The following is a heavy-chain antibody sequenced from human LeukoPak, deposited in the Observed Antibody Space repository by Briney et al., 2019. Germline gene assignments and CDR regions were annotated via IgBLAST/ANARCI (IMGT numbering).Heavy chain of an antibody. CDR1: GGSFSGYY. V-gene: IGHV4-34*01. CDR3: AIHIVVVPAAKKKNWFDP. Sequence: SETLSLTCAVYGGSFSGYYWSWIRQPPGKGLEWIGEINHSGSTNYNPSLKSRVTISVDTSKNQFSLKVSSVTAADTAVYYCAIHIVVVPAAKKKNWFDPWGQGTLVTVSS. D-gene: IGHD2-2*01. CDR2: INHSGST. J-gene: IGHJ5*02.